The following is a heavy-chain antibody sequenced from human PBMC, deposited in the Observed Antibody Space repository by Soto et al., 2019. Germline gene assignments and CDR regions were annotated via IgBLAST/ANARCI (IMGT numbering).Heavy chain of an antibody. Sequence: SRATRVSTRDALALSCDFAGCSLSTSGVGVGWIRQPPGKALEWLALIYWDDDKRYSPSLKSRLTITKDTSKNQVVLTMTNMDPGNTATFYCAHCNRNTYYYHGIDVR. CDR3: AHCNRNTYYYHGIDV. CDR2: IYWDDDK. J-gene: IGHJ6*01. V-gene: IGHV2-5*02. CDR1: GCSLSTSGVG.